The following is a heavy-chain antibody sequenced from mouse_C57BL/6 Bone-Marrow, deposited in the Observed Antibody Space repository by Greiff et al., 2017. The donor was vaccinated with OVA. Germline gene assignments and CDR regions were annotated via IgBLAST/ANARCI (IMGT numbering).Heavy chain of an antibody. CDR3: ASGGWLLDF. J-gene: IGHJ2*01. CDR1: GYAFSSYW. CDR2: IFPGDGDT. V-gene: IGHV1-80*01. D-gene: IGHD2-3*01. Sequence: LLESGAELVKPGASVKISCKASGYAFSSYWLNWGKRRPGKGLEWIGQIFPGDGDTNYNGKFKGKAPLTADKSSSTAYFQLSSLTAADAAVYFCASGGWLLDFWGEGTTLTVSS.